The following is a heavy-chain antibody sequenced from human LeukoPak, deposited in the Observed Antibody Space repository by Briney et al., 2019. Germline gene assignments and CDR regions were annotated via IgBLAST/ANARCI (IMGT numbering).Heavy chain of an antibody. D-gene: IGHD3-3*01. Sequence: ASVKVSGMASGYTFTGYYMHWVRQAPGQGLEWMGWINPNSGGTNYAQKFQGRVTMTSDTSISTAYMELSRLRSDDTAVYYCARVPERLLEWLLDPWGQGTLVTVSS. CDR1: GYTFTGYY. V-gene: IGHV1-2*02. CDR3: ARVPERLLEWLLDP. CDR2: INPNSGGT. J-gene: IGHJ5*02.